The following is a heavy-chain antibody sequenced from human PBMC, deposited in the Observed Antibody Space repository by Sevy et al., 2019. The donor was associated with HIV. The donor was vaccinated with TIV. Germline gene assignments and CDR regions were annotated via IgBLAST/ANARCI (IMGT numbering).Heavy chain of an antibody. V-gene: IGHV4-59*01. Sequence: SETLSLTCSVSGGSLSSYFWTWVRQSPGQGLKWIGNIYFTGNTDYSPSLKSRVTLSLDTSKSQFSLTLKSVTAADTAIYFCARDSTTRPRVLDYWGQGTLVTVSS. CDR3: ARDSTTRPRVLDY. CDR1: GGSLSSYF. CDR2: IYFTGNT. J-gene: IGHJ4*02. D-gene: IGHD1-1*01.